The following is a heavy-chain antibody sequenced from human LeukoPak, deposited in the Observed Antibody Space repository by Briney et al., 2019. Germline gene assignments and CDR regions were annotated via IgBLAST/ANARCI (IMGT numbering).Heavy chain of an antibody. D-gene: IGHD3-10*01. V-gene: IGHV3-23*01. CDR2: ISGSGDRT. Sequence: PGGTLRLSCAASGFTFSSYGMSWVRQAPGKGLEWVSVISGSGDRTYYADSVKGRFTIFRDNSKNTLYLQMNSLRAEDTAVYYCAKAAYGSESYYDPFDYWGQGTLVTVSS. CDR1: GFTFSSYG. CDR3: AKAAYGSESYYDPFDY. J-gene: IGHJ4*02.